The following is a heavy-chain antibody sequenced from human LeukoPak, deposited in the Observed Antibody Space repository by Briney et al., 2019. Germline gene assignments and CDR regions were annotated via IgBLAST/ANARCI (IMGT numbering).Heavy chain of an antibody. J-gene: IGHJ4*02. CDR1: GFTFSSYW. CDR3: ARGYSGSYRIDY. V-gene: IGHV3-7*04. CDR2: IKPDGSDK. Sequence: GGSLRLSCAASGFTFSSYWMSWVRQAPGKGLEWVAQIKPDGSDKYYVDSVKGRFTISRDNARNSLYLQMNSLRAEDTAVYYCARGYSGSYRIDYWGQGTPVTVSS. D-gene: IGHD1-26*01.